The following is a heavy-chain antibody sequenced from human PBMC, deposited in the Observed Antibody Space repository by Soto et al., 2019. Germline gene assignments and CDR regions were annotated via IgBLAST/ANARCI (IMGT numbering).Heavy chain of an antibody. D-gene: IGHD2-15*01. Sequence: QVQLVQSGAEVKKPGASVKVSCKASGSTFTNYGVTWVRQAPGQGLEWMGWISVYNGNTNYAQKLQGRVTMTTDTSTSTAYVELRSLRSDDTAVYYCARAITVVALGAFDIWGQGTMVTVSS. CDR3: ARAITVVALGAFDI. CDR2: ISVYNGNT. CDR1: GSTFTNYG. J-gene: IGHJ3*02. V-gene: IGHV1-18*01.